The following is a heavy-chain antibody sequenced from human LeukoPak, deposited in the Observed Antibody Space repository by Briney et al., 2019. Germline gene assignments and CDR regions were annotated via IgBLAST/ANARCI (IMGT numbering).Heavy chain of an antibody. D-gene: IGHD3-10*01. V-gene: IGHV1-2*02. CDR2: INPNSGGT. CDR3: ALIGDHAWFDP. CDR1: GYTFSGYY. Sequence: GASVKVSCKASGYTFSGYYIFWVRRAPGQGLEWMGWINPNSGGTNYAQEFQGRVTMTRDTSITTAYMELSTLRPDDTAVYYCALIGDHAWFDPWGQGTLVTVSS. J-gene: IGHJ5*02.